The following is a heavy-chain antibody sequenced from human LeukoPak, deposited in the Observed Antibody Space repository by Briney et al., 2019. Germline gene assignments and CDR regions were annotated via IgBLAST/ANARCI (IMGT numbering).Heavy chain of an antibody. V-gene: IGHV1-69*05. J-gene: IGHJ4*02. D-gene: IGHD1-26*01. CDR1: GGTFNNYA. Sequence: GASVKVSCKASGGTFNNYAISWVRQAPGQGLEWMGRIIPMFGTANYAQKFQGRVTITTDESTSTAYMELSSLRSEDTAVYYCTRAPYSGKYMGYFDYWGQGTLVTVSS. CDR2: IIPMFGTA. CDR3: TRAPYSGKYMGYFDY.